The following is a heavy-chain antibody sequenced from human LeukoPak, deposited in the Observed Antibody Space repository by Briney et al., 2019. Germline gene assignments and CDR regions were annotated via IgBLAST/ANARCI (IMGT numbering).Heavy chain of an antibody. D-gene: IGHD6-19*01. Sequence: ASAKVSCKASGYTFTGYYMHWVRQAPGQGLEWMGWINPNSGGTNYAQKFQGRVTMTRDTSISTAYMELSRLRSDDTAVYYCARGVAVAGADAFDIWGQGTMVTVSS. CDR1: GYTFTGYY. CDR2: INPNSGGT. J-gene: IGHJ3*02. CDR3: ARGVAVAGADAFDI. V-gene: IGHV1-2*02.